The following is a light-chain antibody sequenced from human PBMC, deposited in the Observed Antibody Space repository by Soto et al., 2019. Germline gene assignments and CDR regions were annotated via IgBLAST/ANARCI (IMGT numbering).Light chain of an antibody. Sequence: QSVLTQPPSASGSPGQSVTISCTGTKSDIGVYDFVSWYQHHPGKAPRLIIYEVVQRPSGVPDRFSGSKSGNTASLTVPGLQAADESDYFCKSYASSNTYVFGTGTKVTV. CDR1: KSDIGVYDF. CDR3: KSYASSNTYV. V-gene: IGLV2-8*01. CDR2: EVV. J-gene: IGLJ1*01.